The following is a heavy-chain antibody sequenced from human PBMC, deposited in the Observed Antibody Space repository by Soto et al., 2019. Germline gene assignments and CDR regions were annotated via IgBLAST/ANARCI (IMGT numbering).Heavy chain of an antibody. J-gene: IGHJ4*02. Sequence: LXLSCAASWFTFTMYSMNWVRQAPVKGLEWVSSISSTTNYIYYGDSMKGRFTISRDNAKNSLYLEMNSLRAEDTAVYYCARESEDLTSNFDYWGQGTLVTVSS. CDR2: ISSTTNYI. V-gene: IGHV3-21*06. CDR1: WFTFTMYS. CDR3: ARESEDLTSNFDY.